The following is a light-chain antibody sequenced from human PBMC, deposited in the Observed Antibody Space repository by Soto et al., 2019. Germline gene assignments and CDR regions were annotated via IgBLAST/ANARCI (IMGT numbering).Light chain of an antibody. CDR2: GES. CDR3: QKYGSSPWA. CDR1: QSVSSSY. J-gene: IGKJ1*01. V-gene: IGKV3-20*01. Sequence: EIVLTQAPGTLSLSPGERATLSCRASQSVSSSYLAWYQQKPGQAPRILIYGESSRATGIPDRLSGSGSGTDLILTISRMEPEDFAVYYCQKYGSSPWAFGQGTKVDI.